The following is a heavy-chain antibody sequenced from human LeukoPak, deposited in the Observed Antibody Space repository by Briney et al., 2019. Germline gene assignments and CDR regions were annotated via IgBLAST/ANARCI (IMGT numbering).Heavy chain of an antibody. Sequence: MPSETLSLTCTVSGGSISSYYWSWIRQPPGKGLEWIGYIYYSGSTNYNPSLKSRVTISVDTSKNQFSLKLSSVTAADTAVYYCARVVAARPRYFDYWGQGTLVTVSS. D-gene: IGHD6-6*01. CDR3: ARVVAARPRYFDY. V-gene: IGHV4-59*01. CDR2: IYYSGST. J-gene: IGHJ4*02. CDR1: GGSISSYY.